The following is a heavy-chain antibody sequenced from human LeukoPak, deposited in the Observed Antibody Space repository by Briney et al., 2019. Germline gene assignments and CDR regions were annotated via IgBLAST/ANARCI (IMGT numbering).Heavy chain of an antibody. D-gene: IGHD5-18*01. CDR1: GYTFTGYY. J-gene: IGHJ4*02. Sequence: ASVKVSCKASGYTFTGYYMHWVRQAPGQGLEWMGIINPSGGSTSYAQKFQGRVTMTRDTSTSTVYMELSSLRSEDTAVYYCARDSVDTAMGINWGQGTLVTVSS. CDR2: INPSGGST. V-gene: IGHV1-46*01. CDR3: ARDSVDTAMGIN.